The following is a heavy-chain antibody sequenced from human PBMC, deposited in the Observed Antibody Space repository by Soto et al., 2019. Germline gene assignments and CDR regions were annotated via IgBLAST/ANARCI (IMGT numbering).Heavy chain of an antibody. V-gene: IGHV4-30-2*06. Sequence: SETLSLTCSVSGVTMSYGGYSWSWIRQSPGKGLEWLGYISHLETTYYNPSFKSRLSLSIDRTRNQFSLKASDTAMYYCVRPNFGALTHFDFWGQGTLVTVSS. CDR1: GVTMSYGGYS. J-gene: IGHJ4*02. D-gene: IGHD3-16*01. CDR2: ISHLETT. CDR3: VRPNFGALTHFDF.